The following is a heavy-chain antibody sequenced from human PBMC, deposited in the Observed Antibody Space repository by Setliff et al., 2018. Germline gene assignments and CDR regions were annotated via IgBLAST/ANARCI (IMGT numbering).Heavy chain of an antibody. D-gene: IGHD3-3*01. CDR2: IYYSGST. CDR3: ARMSGFLYMDV. V-gene: IGHV4-59*12. Sequence: SETLSLTCTVSGGSISSYYWSWIRQPPGKGLEWIGYIYYSGSTNYNPSLKSRVTISVDKSNNQFSLKLTSMNAADTAVYYCARMSGFLYMDVWGKGTTVTVSS. J-gene: IGHJ6*03. CDR1: GGSISSYY.